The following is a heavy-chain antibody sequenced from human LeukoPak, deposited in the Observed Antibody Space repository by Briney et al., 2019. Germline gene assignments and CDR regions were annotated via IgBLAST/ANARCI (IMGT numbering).Heavy chain of an antibody. J-gene: IGHJ4*02. CDR1: GFTFSSYG. CDR2: IWYDGSNK. Sequence: GRSLRLSCAASGFTFSSYGMHWVRQAPGKGLEWVAVIWYDGSNKYYADSVKGRFTISRDNSKNTLYLQMNSLRTEDTAVYYCAKDLGSFTALGTEPFDYWGQGTLVTVSS. V-gene: IGHV3-33*06. CDR3: AKDLGSFTALGTEPFDY. D-gene: IGHD6-13*01.